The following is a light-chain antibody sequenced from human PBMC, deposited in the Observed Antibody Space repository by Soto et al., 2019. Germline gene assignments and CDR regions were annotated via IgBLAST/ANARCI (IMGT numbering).Light chain of an antibody. V-gene: IGKV1-33*01. CDR1: QNINNY. CDR2: DAS. J-gene: IGKJ5*01. CDR3: QQYETLPT. Sequence: DIHVTQSQSSQSASVVDIVSLSVQASQNINNYLNWYQQKPGRAPKLLIYDASNLEAGVPSRFRGSGSGTDFTFTISRLQTEDIATYYCQQYETLPTFGQGTRLEIK.